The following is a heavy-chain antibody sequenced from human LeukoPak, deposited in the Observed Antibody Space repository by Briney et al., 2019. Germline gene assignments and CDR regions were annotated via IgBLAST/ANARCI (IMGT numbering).Heavy chain of an antibody. J-gene: IGHJ4*02. CDR1: RGPFSSASTY. Sequence: PPETPCPTCALSRGPFSSASTYWGWFRHPPGKGLEWIGSIYYSVITSFNASLQSRVTISVDTSKTQFSLKLSSVTAADTAVYFCTRLHWGSGGSGSYDYWGQGTLVTVSS. CDR3: TRLHWGSGGSGSYDY. V-gene: IGHV4-39*01. CDR2: IYYSVIT. D-gene: IGHD7-27*01.